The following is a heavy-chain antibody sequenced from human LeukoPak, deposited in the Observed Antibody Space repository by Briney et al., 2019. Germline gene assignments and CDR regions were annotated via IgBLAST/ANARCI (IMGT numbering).Heavy chain of an antibody. CDR1: GFFFSGYA. J-gene: IGHJ3*02. Sequence: QSGGSLRLSCAASGFFFSGYAMSWVRQAPGEGLEWVSAISGSGGSTYYADSVKGRFTISRDNSKNTLYMQMNSLRAEDTAVYYCALLRILRDDAFDIWGQGTMVTVSS. CDR2: ISGSGGST. CDR3: ALLRILRDDAFDI. D-gene: IGHD3-3*01. V-gene: IGHV3-23*01.